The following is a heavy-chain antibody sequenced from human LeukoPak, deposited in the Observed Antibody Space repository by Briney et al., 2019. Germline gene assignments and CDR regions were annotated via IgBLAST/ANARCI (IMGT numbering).Heavy chain of an antibody. V-gene: IGHV4-61*08. CDR3: ARSNHGITIFGVDSQ. CDR2: IYYSGST. Sequence: SQTLSLTCTVSGGSISSGGYYWNWLRQPPGKGLEWIGYIYYSGSTNYNPSLKSRVTISVDTSKNQFSLKLSSVTAADTAVYYCARSNHGITIFGVDSQWGQGTLVTVSS. CDR1: GGSISSGGYY. J-gene: IGHJ4*02. D-gene: IGHD3-3*01.